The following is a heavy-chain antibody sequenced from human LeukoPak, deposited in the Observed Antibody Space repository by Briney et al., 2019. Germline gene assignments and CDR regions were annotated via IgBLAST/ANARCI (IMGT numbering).Heavy chain of an antibody. CDR2: TYSRSKWFN. CDR1: GDSVSSKSAS. Sequence: SQTLSLTCAISGDSVSSKSASWNWIKQSPSRGLEWLGRTYSRSKWFNDYAVSVKSRITVTPDTSKNQFSLHLTSVTPDDTAVYYCARGTGSLDYWGQGTLVTVSS. V-gene: IGHV6-1*01. CDR3: ARGTGSLDY. D-gene: IGHD1-26*01. J-gene: IGHJ4*02.